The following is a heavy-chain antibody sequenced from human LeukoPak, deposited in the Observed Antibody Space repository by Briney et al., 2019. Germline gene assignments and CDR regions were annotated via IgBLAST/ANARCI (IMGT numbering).Heavy chain of an antibody. J-gene: IGHJ6*02. D-gene: IGHD3-3*01. V-gene: IGHV1-8*01. Sequence: GASVKVSCKASGYTFTSYDINWVRQATGQGLEWMGWMNPNSGNTGYAQKFQGRVTMTRNTSISTAYMELSSLRSEDTAVYYCARGIGPEKLRFLEWLHHYYYGMDVWAKGPRSPSP. CDR2: MNPNSGNT. CDR3: ARGIGPEKLRFLEWLHHYYYGMDV. CDR1: GYTFTSYD.